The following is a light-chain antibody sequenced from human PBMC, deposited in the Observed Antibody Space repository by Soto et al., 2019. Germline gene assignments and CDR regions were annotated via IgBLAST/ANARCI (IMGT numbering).Light chain of an antibody. CDR2: GPS. V-gene: IGKV1-39*01. CDR3: QQSFSSPFT. J-gene: IGKJ3*01. CDR1: QSIRSH. Sequence: DIQMTQSPSSLSASVGDRVSITCRASQSIRSHLNWFQHKPGKAPKVLIYGPSSLQGGVPSRFSGSGSGTEFTLTIKSLQPEDFATYYCQQSFSSPFTFGPGTKVDVK.